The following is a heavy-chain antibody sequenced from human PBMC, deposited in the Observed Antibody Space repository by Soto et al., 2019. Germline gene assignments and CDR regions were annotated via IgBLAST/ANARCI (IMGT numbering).Heavy chain of an antibody. J-gene: IGHJ4*02. CDR3: ARNWDGSGSCYLFAY. D-gene: IGHD3-10*01. CDR1: GYTFATYP. CDR2: INAGNGNT. V-gene: IGHV1-3*01. Sequence: QVLLVQSGAEVRKPGASVKVSCKASGYTFATYPVHWVRQAPGQRLEWMGWINAGNGNTKYSQKFQGRVTITWDTSASTDYVELSSLTSENTAVYYCARNWDGSGSCYLFAYWGQGTLVPVSS.